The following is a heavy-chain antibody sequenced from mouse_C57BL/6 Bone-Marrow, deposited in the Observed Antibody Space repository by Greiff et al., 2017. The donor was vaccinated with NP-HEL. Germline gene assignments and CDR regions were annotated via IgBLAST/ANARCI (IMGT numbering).Heavy chain of an antibody. CDR2: INPGSGGT. V-gene: IGHV1-54*01. CDR3: AMDGNYSYWYFDV. J-gene: IGHJ1*03. Sequence: QVQLQQSGAELVRPGTSVKVSCKASGYAFTNYLIEWVKQRPGQGLEWIGVINPGSGGTNYNEKFKGKATLTADKSSSNAYMQLSSLTSEDSAVYYCAMDGNYSYWYFDVWGTGTTVTVSS. D-gene: IGHD2-1*01. CDR1: GYAFTNYL.